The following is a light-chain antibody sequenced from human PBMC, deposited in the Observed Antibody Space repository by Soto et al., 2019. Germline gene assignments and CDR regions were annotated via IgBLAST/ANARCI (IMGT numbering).Light chain of an antibody. V-gene: IGLV2-8*01. Sequence: QSALTQPPSASGSPGQSVTISCTGSRSDVGGYNYVSWYQQHPGKAPKLMIYEVSKRPSGVPDRLSGSKSGNTASLTVSGLQAEDEAEYYCSSYGGSNTVVLGGGTKVIVL. CDR3: SSYGGSNTVV. J-gene: IGLJ2*01. CDR2: EVS. CDR1: RSDVGGYNY.